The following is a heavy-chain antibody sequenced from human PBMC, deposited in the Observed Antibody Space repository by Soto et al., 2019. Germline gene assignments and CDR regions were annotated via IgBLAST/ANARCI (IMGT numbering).Heavy chain of an antibody. CDR3: ARKSTFAYYYGSGSYNWFDP. V-gene: IGHV4-34*01. J-gene: IGHJ5*02. CDR2: INHSGST. D-gene: IGHD3-10*01. Sequence: PSETLSLTCTVSGGSISNYYWSWIRQPPGKGLEWIGEINHSGSTNYNPSLKSRVTISVDTSKNQFSLKLSSVTAADTAVYYCARKSTFAYYYGSGSYNWFDPWGQGTLVTVPS. CDR1: GGSISNYY.